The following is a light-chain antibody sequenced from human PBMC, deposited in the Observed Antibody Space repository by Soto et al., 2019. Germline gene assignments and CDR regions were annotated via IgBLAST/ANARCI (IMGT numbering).Light chain of an antibody. J-gene: IGKJ4*01. CDR1: QSVSVY. Sequence: EIVLAQSPATLSLSPGERATLSCRASQSVSVYLAWYQQKPGQAPRLLIYDASNRATGIPARFSGSGSGIDFTLTISSLEPEDFAIYYCQQRTSWPLTFGGGTKVEIK. CDR2: DAS. CDR3: QQRTSWPLT. V-gene: IGKV3-11*01.